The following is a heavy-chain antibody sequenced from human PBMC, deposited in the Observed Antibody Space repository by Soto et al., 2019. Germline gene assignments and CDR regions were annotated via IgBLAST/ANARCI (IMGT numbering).Heavy chain of an antibody. V-gene: IGHV6-1*01. CDR2: TYYRSKWYN. CDR3: ARLRGNSWLDS. CDR1: GDSVSTNSAT. J-gene: IGHJ5*01. Sequence: QVQLQQSGPGLVKPSQTLSLTCAISGDSVSTNSATWDWIRQSPSSGLEWLGRTYYRSKWYNDYAVSVKGRITINPDTSNNQLSLQLNSVTPDDTAVYYCARLRGNSWLDSWGQGTLVTVSS.